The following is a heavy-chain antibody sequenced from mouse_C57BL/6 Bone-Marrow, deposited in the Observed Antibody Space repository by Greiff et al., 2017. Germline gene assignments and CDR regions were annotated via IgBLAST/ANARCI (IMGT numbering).Heavy chain of an antibody. Sequence: QVQLQQSGAELVKPGASVKLSCKASGYTFTSYWMQWVKQRPGQGLEWIGEIDPSGSYTNYNQNFKGKATLTADTSSSTAYMQLSIRTSEDSAVYYCARGRFDYWGQGTTLTVSS. CDR2: IDPSGSYT. CDR3: ARGRFDY. CDR1: GYTFTSYW. J-gene: IGHJ2*01. V-gene: IGHV1-50*01.